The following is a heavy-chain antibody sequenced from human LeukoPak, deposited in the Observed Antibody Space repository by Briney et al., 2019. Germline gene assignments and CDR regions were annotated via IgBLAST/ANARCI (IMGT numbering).Heavy chain of an antibody. D-gene: IGHD3-22*01. V-gene: IGHV3-30*02. Sequence: GGCLRLSCAASGFTFSSYGMHWVRQAPGKGLEWVSFIRYDGNSNYYVGSMKGRFTISRDNSKNTLYLQMNSLRAEDTAVYYCAKDRGRDSSGFYLHFDYWGQGALVTVSS. CDR2: IRYDGNSN. J-gene: IGHJ4*02. CDR3: AKDRGRDSSGFYLHFDY. CDR1: GFTFSSYG.